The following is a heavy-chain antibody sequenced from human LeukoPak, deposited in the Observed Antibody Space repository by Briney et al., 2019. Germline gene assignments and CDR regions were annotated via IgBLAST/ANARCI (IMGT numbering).Heavy chain of an antibody. CDR1: GGTFSSYA. CDR3: ARANYNILTGYVAYASDI. V-gene: IGHV1-18*01. Sequence: GASVKVSCKASGGTFSSYAINWVRQAPGQGLEWMGWISAYNGNTDYAQNLQGRLTMTTDTSTSTAYMELRSLRSDDTAVYYCARANYNILTGYVAYASDIWGQGTMVAVSS. J-gene: IGHJ3*02. D-gene: IGHD3-9*01. CDR2: ISAYNGNT.